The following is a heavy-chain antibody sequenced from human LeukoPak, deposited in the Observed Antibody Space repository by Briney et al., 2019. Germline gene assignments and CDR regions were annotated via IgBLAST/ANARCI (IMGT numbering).Heavy chain of an antibody. CDR2: IIPIFGTA. D-gene: IGHD1-26*01. V-gene: IGHV1-69*13. CDR1: GGTFSSYA. Sequence: ASVKVSCKASGGTFSSYAISWVRQAPGQGLEWMGGIIPIFGTANYAQKFQGRVTITADESTSTVYMELSSLRSEDTAVYYCARDRGIVGAHDAFDIWGQGTMVTVSS. J-gene: IGHJ3*02. CDR3: ARDRGIVGAHDAFDI.